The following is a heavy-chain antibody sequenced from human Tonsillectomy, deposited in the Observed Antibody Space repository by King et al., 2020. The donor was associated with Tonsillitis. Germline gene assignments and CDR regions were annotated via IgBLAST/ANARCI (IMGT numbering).Heavy chain of an antibody. V-gene: IGHV3-23*04. J-gene: IGHJ6*02. CDR1: GFTFSSYA. CDR2: ISGSGGST. D-gene: IGHD1-26*01. Sequence: VQLVESGGGLVQPGGSLRLSCAASGFTFSSYAMSWVRQAPGKGLEGVSAISGSGGSTYYADSVKGRFTISRDNSKNTLYLQMNSLRAEDTAVYYCAKEIVGATTWYYGMDVWGQGTTVTVSS. CDR3: AKEIVGATTWYYGMDV.